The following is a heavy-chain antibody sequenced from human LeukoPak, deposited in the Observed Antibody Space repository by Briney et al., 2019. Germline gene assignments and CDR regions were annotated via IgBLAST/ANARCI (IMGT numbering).Heavy chain of an antibody. V-gene: IGHV4-4*07. Sequence: PSETLSLTCTVSGGSISPYYWTWIRQSAGKGLEWIGRMSGSGGTTYNPSLKSRVTILADMSNNQFSLRLNSVTATDTAVYYCARAGGVLGYFDYWGQGALVTVSA. CDR2: MSGSGGT. CDR1: GGSISPYY. CDR3: ARAGGVLGYFDY. J-gene: IGHJ4*02. D-gene: IGHD3-10*01.